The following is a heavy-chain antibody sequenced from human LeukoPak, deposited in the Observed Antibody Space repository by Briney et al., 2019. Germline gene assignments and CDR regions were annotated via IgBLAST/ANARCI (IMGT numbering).Heavy chain of an antibody. V-gene: IGHV3-11*01. CDR1: GFTFSDYY. Sequence: GWSLRLSCAASGFTFSDYYMSWIRQAPGKGLEWVSYISSSGSTIYYADSVKGRFTISRDNAKNSLYLQMNSLRADDTAVYFFARTQTGPFDYWGQGTLVTVSS. D-gene: IGHD1-1*01. J-gene: IGHJ4*02. CDR2: ISSSGSTI. CDR3: ARTQTGPFDY.